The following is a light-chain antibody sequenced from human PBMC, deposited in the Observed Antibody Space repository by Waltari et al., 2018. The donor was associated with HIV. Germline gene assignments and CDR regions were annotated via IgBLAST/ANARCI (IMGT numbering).Light chain of an antibody. V-gene: IGKV1-5*03. CDR1: QSISSW. CDR3: QQYNSYRT. J-gene: IGKJ4*01. Sequence: TITCRASQSISSWLAWYQQKPGKAPKLLIYKASSLESGVPSRFSGSGSGTEFTLTISSLQPDDFATYYCQQYNSYRTFGGGTKVEIK. CDR2: KAS.